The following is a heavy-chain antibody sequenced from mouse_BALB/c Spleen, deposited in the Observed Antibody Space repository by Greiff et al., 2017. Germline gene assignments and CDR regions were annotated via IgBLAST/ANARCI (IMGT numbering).Heavy chain of an antibody. CDR2: ISYSGST. J-gene: IGHJ3*01. Sequence: VQLKQPGPGLVKPSQSLSLTCTVTGYSITSDYAWNWIRQFPGNKLEWMGYISYSGSTSYNPSLKSRISITRDTSKNQFFLQLNSVTTEDTATYYCAREATALAYWGQGTLVTVSA. CDR3: AREATALAY. D-gene: IGHD1-2*01. CDR1: GYSITSDYA. V-gene: IGHV3-2*02.